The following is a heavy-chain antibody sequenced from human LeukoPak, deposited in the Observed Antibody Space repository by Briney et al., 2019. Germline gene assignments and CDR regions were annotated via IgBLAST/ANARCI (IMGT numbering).Heavy chain of an antibody. D-gene: IGHD1-26*01. CDR2: INPDSGGT. V-gene: IGHV1-2*02. Sequence: ASVKVSCTASGYTFTGYYMYWVRHAPGQGLEWMGWINPDSGGTNYAQKFQGRVTMTRDPSISTVYMQLSRLRSDDTAVYYCAGAGYSGNYYYYFDFWGQGTLVTVSS. CDR1: GYTFTGYY. CDR3: AGAGYSGNYYYYFDF. J-gene: IGHJ4*02.